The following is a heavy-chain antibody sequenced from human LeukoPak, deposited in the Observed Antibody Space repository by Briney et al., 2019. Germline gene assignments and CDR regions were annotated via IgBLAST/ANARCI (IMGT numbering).Heavy chain of an antibody. Sequence: SQTLSLTCTVSGGSISSGSYYWSWIRQPAGKGLEWIGRIYTSGSTNYNPSLKSRVTISVDTSKNQFSLKLSSVTAADTAVYYCARTWRSGGYFDLWGRGSLVTVSS. CDR2: IYTSGST. CDR3: ARTWRSGGYFDL. J-gene: IGHJ2*01. V-gene: IGHV4-61*02. D-gene: IGHD1-26*01. CDR1: GGSISSGSYY.